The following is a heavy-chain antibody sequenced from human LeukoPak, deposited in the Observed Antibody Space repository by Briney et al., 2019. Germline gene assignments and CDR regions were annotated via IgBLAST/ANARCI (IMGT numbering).Heavy chain of an antibody. V-gene: IGHV1-2*02. CDR1: GYTFTGYY. CDR3: ARGLTYYDFRSGDY. CDR2: INPNSGGT. Sequence: AASVKVSCKASGYTFTGYYMHWVRQAPGQGLEWMGWINPNSGGTNYARKFQGRVTITRDTSISTAYMELSRLRSDDTAVYYCARGLTYYDFRSGDYWGQGTLVTVSS. J-gene: IGHJ4*02. D-gene: IGHD3-3*01.